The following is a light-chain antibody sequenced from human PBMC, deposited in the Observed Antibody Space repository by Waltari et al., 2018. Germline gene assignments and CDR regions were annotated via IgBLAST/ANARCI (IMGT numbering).Light chain of an antibody. CDR2: LGS. V-gene: IGKV2-28*01. J-gene: IGKJ4*01. CDR3: MQALQIPPT. Sequence: DIVMTQSPLYLPVTPGEPASIACRSSQSLLHSKGYNYLDWYLQKPGQSPELMIYLGSNRASGVPDRFSGSGSGTDFTLNISRVEAEDVGVYYCMQALQIPPTFGGGTKVEI. CDR1: QSLLHSKGYNY.